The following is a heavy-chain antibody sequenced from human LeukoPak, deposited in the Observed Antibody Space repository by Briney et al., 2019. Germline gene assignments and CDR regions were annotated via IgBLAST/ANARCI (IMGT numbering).Heavy chain of an antibody. Sequence: HPGGSLRLSCAASGFTFSSYWMSWVRQAPGKGLEWVANIKQDGSEKYYVDSVKGRFTISRGNAKNSLYLQMNSLRAEDTAVYYCARVQGSSGPGIFDYWGQGTLVTVSS. CDR3: ARVQGSSGPGIFDY. V-gene: IGHV3-7*01. CDR2: IKQDGSEK. J-gene: IGHJ4*02. D-gene: IGHD6-19*01. CDR1: GFTFSSYW.